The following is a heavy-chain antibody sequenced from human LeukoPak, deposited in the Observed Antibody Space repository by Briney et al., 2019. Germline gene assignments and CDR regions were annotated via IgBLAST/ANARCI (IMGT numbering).Heavy chain of an antibody. Sequence: PGGSLRLSCAASGFTFSSYSMNWVRQAPGKGLEWVSSISSSSSYIYYADSVKGRFTISRDNSKNTVFLQMNSLTTADTALYYCAKEVTTISTFDSWGQGTLVTVSS. J-gene: IGHJ4*02. CDR1: GFTFSSYS. D-gene: IGHD2-21*02. CDR2: ISSSSSYI. CDR3: AKEVTTISTFDS. V-gene: IGHV3-21*01.